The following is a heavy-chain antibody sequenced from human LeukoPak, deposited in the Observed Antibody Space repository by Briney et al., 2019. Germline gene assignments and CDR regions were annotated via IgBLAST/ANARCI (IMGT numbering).Heavy chain of an antibody. J-gene: IGHJ4*02. CDR2: INPKNGDT. CDR1: GYTFTNYY. V-gene: IGHV1-2*02. CDR3: APSANEFYFDY. Sequence: ASVKVSCKTSGYTFTNYYMHWVRQAPGQTLEWMGWINPKNGDTNCSQKFQGRVTLTRDTSISTAYMELTSLIYDDTAMYYCAPSANEFYFDYWGQGTMVTVSS. D-gene: IGHD5-12*01.